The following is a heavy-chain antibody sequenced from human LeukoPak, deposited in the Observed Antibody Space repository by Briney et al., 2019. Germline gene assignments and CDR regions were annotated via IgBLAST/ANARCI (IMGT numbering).Heavy chain of an antibody. D-gene: IGHD2-2*01. CDR2: ISSYNGNT. CDR3: ARDRVRSSTSCYDV. J-gene: IGHJ6*02. CDR1: GYTFTTYD. V-gene: IGHV1-18*01. Sequence: ASVTVSCKASGYTFTTYDINWVRQAPGQGLEWMGWISSYNGNTKYAQKLQGRVTMTTDTSTGTAYMELRSLRSDDTAVYYCARDRVRSSTSCYDVWGQGTTVTVSS.